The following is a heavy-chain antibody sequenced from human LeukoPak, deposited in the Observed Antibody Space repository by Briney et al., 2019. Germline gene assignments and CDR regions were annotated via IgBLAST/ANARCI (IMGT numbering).Heavy chain of an antibody. Sequence: SETLSLTCTVSGGSISSSSYYWGWIRQPPGKGLEWIGSIYYSGSTYYNPSLKSRVTISVDTSKNQFSLKLKSVTAADTAIYYCARTIAAAGLDYWGQGTLVTVSS. CDR1: GGSISSSSYY. CDR3: ARTIAAAGLDY. V-gene: IGHV4-39*07. J-gene: IGHJ4*02. D-gene: IGHD6-13*01. CDR2: IYYSGST.